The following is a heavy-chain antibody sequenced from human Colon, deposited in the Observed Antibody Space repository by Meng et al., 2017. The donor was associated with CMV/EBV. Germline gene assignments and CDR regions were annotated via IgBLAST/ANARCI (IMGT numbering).Heavy chain of an antibody. D-gene: IGHD3-22*01. CDR1: VGSIRSRLCY. CDR3: ARSYYFDNSGYYHLLDFDY. CDR2: IYYTGST. J-gene: IGHJ4*02. Sequence: EPRRGRVKPSYTLVLPCIVSVGSIRSRLCYCGWIRQSPGKGLEWIGSIYYTGSTYDNPSLRSRVTTSVDTSKNQFSLKLSSVTAADTAVYFCARSYYFDNSGYYHLLDFDYWGQGTLVTVSS. V-gene: IGHV4-39*07.